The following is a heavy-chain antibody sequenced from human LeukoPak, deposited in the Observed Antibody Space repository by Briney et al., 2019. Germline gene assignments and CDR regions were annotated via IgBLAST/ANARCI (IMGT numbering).Heavy chain of an antibody. D-gene: IGHD3-10*01. V-gene: IGHV3-21*01. Sequence: GGSLRLSCAASGFTFSAYNMNWVRQAPGKGLEWVSSISSSGTSIYYAESSKGRFTISRDNAKNSLYLQMNSLSAEDTAVYYCARHTGPYYSSGSYGLDVWGQGTTVIVSS. CDR2: ISSSGTSI. J-gene: IGHJ6*02. CDR1: GFTFSAYN. CDR3: ARHTGPYYSSGSYGLDV.